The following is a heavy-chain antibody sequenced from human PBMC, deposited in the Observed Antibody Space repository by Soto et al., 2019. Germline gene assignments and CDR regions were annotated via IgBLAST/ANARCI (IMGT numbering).Heavy chain of an antibody. D-gene: IGHD3-16*01. V-gene: IGHV4-31*03. CDR3: ARVGGINWFDP. Sequence: PFETLSLTCTVSGGSISSGGYYWSWIRQHPGKGLEWIGYIYYSGSTYYNPSLKSRVTISVDTSKNQFSLKLSSVTAADTAVYYCARVGGINWFDPWGQGTLVTVSS. CDR1: GGSISSGGYY. CDR2: IYYSGST. J-gene: IGHJ5*02.